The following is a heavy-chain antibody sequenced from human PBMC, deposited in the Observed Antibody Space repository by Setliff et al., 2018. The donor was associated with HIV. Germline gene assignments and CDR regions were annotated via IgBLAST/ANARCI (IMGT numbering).Heavy chain of an antibody. CDR2: VNPNSGDA. Sequence: ASVKVSCKASGYTFTGHYLHWVRQAPGQGLEWLGWVNPNSGDAIYAQNFQGWVTMTRDTSIKAAYMELRGLRSDDTAVYYCARNFGLSPSGKYYYYYGMDIWGQGTTVTVSS. D-gene: IGHD3-10*01. V-gene: IGHV1-2*04. CDR3: ARNFGLSPSGKYYYYYGMDI. CDR1: GYTFTGHY. J-gene: IGHJ6*02.